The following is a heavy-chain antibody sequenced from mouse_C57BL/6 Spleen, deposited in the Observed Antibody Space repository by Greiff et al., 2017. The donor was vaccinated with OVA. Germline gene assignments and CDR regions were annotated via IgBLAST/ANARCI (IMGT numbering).Heavy chain of an antibody. Sequence: QVQLKESGAELARPGASVKLSCKASGYTFTSYGISWVKQRTGQGLEWIGEIYPRSGNTYYNEKFKGKATVTADKSSSTAYMELRSLTSEDSAVYFCARGGDCSPYAMDYWGQGTSVTVSS. V-gene: IGHV1-81*01. CDR1: GYTFTSYG. J-gene: IGHJ4*01. CDR2: IYPRSGNT. CDR3: ARGGDCSPYAMDY. D-gene: IGHD1-1*01.